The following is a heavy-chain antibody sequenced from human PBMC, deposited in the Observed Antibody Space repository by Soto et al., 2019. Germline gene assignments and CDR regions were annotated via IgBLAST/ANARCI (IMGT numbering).Heavy chain of an antibody. D-gene: IGHD2-15*01. CDR3: ANGLVVATTSFPH. Sequence: QVQLVESGGGVVQPGRSLRLSCAASGFTFSSYGMHWVRQAPGKGLEWVAVISYDGSDKCYADSVKGRFPISRDNSNNTLYLEMDRLRAEDTAGYYCANGLVVATTSFPHWGQGTLVTVSS. J-gene: IGHJ1*01. V-gene: IGHV3-30*18. CDR2: ISYDGSDK. CDR1: GFTFSSYG.